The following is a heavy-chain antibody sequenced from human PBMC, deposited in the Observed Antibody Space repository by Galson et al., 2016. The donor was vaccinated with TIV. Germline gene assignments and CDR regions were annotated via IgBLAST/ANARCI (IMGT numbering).Heavy chain of an antibody. CDR1: GFAFSTYA. V-gene: IGHV3-30-3*01. Sequence: SLRLSCAASGFAFSTYAMHWVRQAPGKGLEWVALISYYGSDKYYADSVKGRFTISRDNSKNTLYLQMNNLKAEDTAVYSCARGDYPATVTTYYYY. D-gene: IGHD4-11*01. CDR2: ISYYGSDK. J-gene: IGHJ6*01. CDR3: ARGDYPATVTTYYYY.